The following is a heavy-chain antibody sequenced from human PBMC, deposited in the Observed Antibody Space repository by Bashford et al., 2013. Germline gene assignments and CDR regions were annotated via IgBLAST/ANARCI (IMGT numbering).Heavy chain of an antibody. D-gene: IGHD1-7*01. J-gene: IGHJ4*02. V-gene: IGHV3-11*01. Sequence: LSLTCAVFGEPFSGYYWSWIRQPPGKGLEWVSYISSSGTTTTVYYADSVRGRFTLSRDNAKNSLYLQMNSLKTEDTAVYYCTRGTGTPPFDYWGQGTLVTVSS. CDR2: ISSSGTTTTV. CDR1: GEPFSGYY. CDR3: TRGTGTPPFDY.